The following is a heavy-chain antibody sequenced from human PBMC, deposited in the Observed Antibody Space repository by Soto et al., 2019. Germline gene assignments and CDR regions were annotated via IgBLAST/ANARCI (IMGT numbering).Heavy chain of an antibody. Sequence: GGSLRLSCAASGFTFSSYGMHWVRQAPGKGLEWVAVISDDGSKQYYAEFVKGRFSISRDNSKNTLYLQMNSLRAEDTAVYYCANDGGSGWYQPGRYYYYYGMDVWGQGTTVTVSS. CDR1: GFTFSSYG. V-gene: IGHV3-30*18. CDR2: ISDDGSKQ. J-gene: IGHJ6*02. D-gene: IGHD6-19*01. CDR3: ANDGGSGWYQPGRYYYYYGMDV.